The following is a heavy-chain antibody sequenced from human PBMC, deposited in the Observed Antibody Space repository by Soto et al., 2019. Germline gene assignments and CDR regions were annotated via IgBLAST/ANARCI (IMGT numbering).Heavy chain of an antibody. CDR1: GFTFSIYA. J-gene: IGHJ4*02. D-gene: IGHD6-19*01. Sequence: QVQLVESGGGVVQPGRSLRVSCAASGFTFSIYAMHWVRQAPGTGLEWVAVISYDGTKTYYADSVKGRFTISRDNSKNTVYPQMNRLRDEETAVYYCAKDRGPGRQWLIGPFDYWGQGNLVTVSP. CDR2: ISYDGTKT. V-gene: IGHV3-30*18. CDR3: AKDRGPGRQWLIGPFDY.